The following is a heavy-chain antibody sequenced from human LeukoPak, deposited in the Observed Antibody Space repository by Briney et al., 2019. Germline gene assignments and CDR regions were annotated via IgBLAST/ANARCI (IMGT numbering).Heavy chain of an antibody. V-gene: IGHV3-23*01. CDR1: GFTSIAYA. Sequence: GGSLRLSCVGSGFTSIAYALTWARQAPGKGLEWVSGISGGGVTTYYADSVKGRFTISRDNSENTLYLQMDSLRAEDTAVYYCAKLRVLSSSSENNWFDSWGQGTLVTVYS. CDR3: AKLRVLSSSSENNWFDS. CDR2: ISGGGVTT. J-gene: IGHJ5*01. D-gene: IGHD6-6*01.